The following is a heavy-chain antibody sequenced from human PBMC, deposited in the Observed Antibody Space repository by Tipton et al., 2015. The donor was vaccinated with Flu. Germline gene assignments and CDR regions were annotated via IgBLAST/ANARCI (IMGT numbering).Heavy chain of an antibody. J-gene: IGHJ4*02. D-gene: IGHD2-8*02. CDR3: ARDLVGSGIDY. Sequence: LVQSGGGVVQPGRSLRLSCAASGFTFSSYAMHWVRQAPGKGLEWVAVISYDGSNKYYADSVKGRFTISRDNSKNTLYLQMNSLRAEDTAVYYCARDLVGSGIDYWGQGTLVTVSS. V-gene: IGHV3-30*01. CDR1: GFTFSSYA. CDR2: ISYDGSNK.